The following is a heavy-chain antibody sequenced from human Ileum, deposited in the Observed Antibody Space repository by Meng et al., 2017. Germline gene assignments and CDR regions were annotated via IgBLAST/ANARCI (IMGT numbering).Heavy chain of an antibody. CDR1: GDSISSGGYY. D-gene: IGHD2-15*01. V-gene: IGHV4-31*01. CDR3: ARIGFCSGRSCYGFFDY. CDR2: IYSSGGT. J-gene: IGHJ4*02. Sequence: QGQPQESGPGLVKPSQTLSLTCTVSGDSISSGGYYWTWIRQHPGKGLEWIGYIYSSGGTYYTPSLKSLVTISLDTSKNQFSLRLSSVTAADTAVYYCARIGFCSGRSCYGFFDYWGQGTLVTVSS.